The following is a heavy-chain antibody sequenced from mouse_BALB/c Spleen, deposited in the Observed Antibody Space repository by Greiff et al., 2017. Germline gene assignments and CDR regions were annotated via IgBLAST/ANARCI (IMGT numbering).Heavy chain of an antibody. J-gene: IGHJ3*01. Sequence: EVQVVESGGGLVQPKGSLKLSCAASGFTFNTYAMNWVRQAPGKGLEWVARIRSKSNNYATYYADSVKDRFTISRDDSQSMLYLQMNNLKTEDTAMYYCVPITPAYWGQGTLVTVSA. CDR1: GFTFNTYA. D-gene: IGHD1-1*01. CDR3: VPITPAY. V-gene: IGHV10-1*02. CDR2: IRSKSNNYAT.